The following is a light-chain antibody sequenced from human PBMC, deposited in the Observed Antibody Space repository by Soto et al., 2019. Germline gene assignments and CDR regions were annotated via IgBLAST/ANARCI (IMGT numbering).Light chain of an antibody. CDR2: EVT. J-gene: IGLJ2*01. Sequence: QSVLTQPASVSGSPGQSITISCTGISSDGNSVSWYQQHPGKAPKLIIYEVTNRPSGVSNRFSGPKSDYTTSLTISGLQAEDEADYYCSSYTAASTLDVVFGGGTKVTVL. V-gene: IGLV2-14*01. CDR3: SSYTAASTLDVV. CDR1: SSDGNS.